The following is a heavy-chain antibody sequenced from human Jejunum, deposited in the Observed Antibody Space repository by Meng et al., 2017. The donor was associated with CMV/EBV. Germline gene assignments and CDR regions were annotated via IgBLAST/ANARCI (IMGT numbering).Heavy chain of an antibody. CDR3: ARHRGGPGYFWGGRPYYGMDV. D-gene: IGHD3-3*01. V-gene: IGHV3-66*02. CDR2: IYSGGST. J-gene: IGHJ6*02. CDR1: SSNC. Sequence: SSNCMSEVRQAPGKGLEWVSVIYSGGSTYYADSVKGRFTIYRDNSKNTLYIQMNSLRAEDTAVYYCARHRGGPGYFWGGRPYYGMDVWGQGTTATVSS.